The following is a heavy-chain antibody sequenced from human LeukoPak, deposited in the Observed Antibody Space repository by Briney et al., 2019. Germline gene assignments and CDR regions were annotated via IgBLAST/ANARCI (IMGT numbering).Heavy chain of an antibody. V-gene: IGHV3-9*01. Sequence: GGSLRLSCAASGFTFDDYAMHWVRQAPGKGLEWVSGISWNSGSIGYADSVKGRFTISRDNAKNSLYLQMNSLRAEDTALYYCEEWNNGLGGLGEGPFPHHKKNHKNPLLLKNKQWEGRGRAFFLRKKGTNKLGWGCPYLGGQGTL. J-gene: IGHJ4*01. CDR2: ISWNSGSI. CDR1: GFTFDDYA. D-gene: IGHD1-26*01. CDR3: EEWNNGLGGLGEGPFPHHKKNHKNPLLLKNKQWEGRGRAFFLRKKGTNKLGWGCPYL.